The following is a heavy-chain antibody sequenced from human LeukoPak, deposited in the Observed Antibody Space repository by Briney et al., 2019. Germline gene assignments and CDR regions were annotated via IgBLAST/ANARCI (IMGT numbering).Heavy chain of an antibody. CDR3: ARELYSVNPHDGFDI. V-gene: IGHV3-64*01. Sequence: PGGSLRLSCTASGFTFTSHSMHWVRQAPGKGLEYVSSITANGGSTYYGNSVRGRFTISRDNSKKTLYLQMGSLRAEDMAVYYCARELYSVNPHDGFDIWGQGTMVTVSS. D-gene: IGHD1-26*01. J-gene: IGHJ3*02. CDR2: ITANGGST. CDR1: GFTFTSHS.